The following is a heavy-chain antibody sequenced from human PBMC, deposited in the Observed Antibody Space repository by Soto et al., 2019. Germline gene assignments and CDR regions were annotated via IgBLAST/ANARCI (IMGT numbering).Heavy chain of an antibody. CDR1: GGSISNYY. J-gene: IGHJ4*02. CDR2: IYDSGST. CDR3: ARAMTTVTTIDY. V-gene: IGHV4-59*12. D-gene: IGHD4-17*01. Sequence: SETLSLTCTVSGGSISNYYWSWVRQPPGKGLEWIGYIYDSGSTNYNPSLKSRVTISVDRSKNQFSLKLSSVTAADTAVYYCARAMTTVTTIDYWGQGTLVTVSS.